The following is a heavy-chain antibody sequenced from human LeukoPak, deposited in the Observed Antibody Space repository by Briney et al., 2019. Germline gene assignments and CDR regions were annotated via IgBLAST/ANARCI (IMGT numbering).Heavy chain of an antibody. CDR1: GGSFSGYY. CDR2: INHSGSA. D-gene: IGHD6-13*01. V-gene: IGHV4-34*01. CDR3: VSSDSSSWYVRVVYYVY. J-gene: IGHJ4*02. Sequence: SETLSLTYAVCGGSFSGYYWSWIRQPPGKGLEWIGEINHSGSANYNPSLKSRVTISVDTSKNQFSLKLSSVTAADTAVYYCVSSDSSSWYVRVVYYVYWGQGTLVTVSS.